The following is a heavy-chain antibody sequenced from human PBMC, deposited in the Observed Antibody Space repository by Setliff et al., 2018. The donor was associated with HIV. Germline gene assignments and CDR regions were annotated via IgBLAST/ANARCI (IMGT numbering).Heavy chain of an antibody. J-gene: IGHJ4*02. D-gene: IGHD1-26*01. Sequence: SETLSLTCTVSGDSIISSRNFWGWTRQPPGKGLEWIGNIHSSGSTYYNPSLKSRVFISVDLSTNQFSLKLHSVTAADTAVYYCASGEDSGTYGEPYDSWGQGALVTVSS. CDR1: GDSIISSRNF. CDR2: IHSSGST. CDR3: ASGEDSGTYGEPYDS. V-gene: IGHV4-39*01.